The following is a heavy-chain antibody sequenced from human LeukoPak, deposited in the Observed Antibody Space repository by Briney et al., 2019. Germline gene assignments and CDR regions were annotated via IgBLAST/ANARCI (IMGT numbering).Heavy chain of an antibody. CDR1: GFTFSSYS. V-gene: IGHV3-48*04. J-gene: IGHJ4*02. D-gene: IGHD1-1*01. CDR2: ISSSSSTI. CDR3: ARGPDPTGYAPDY. Sequence: GGSLRLSCAASGFTFSSYSMNGVRQAPGKGLEWVSYISSSSSTIYYADSVKGRFTISRDNAKNSLYLQMNSLRAEDTAVYYCARGPDPTGYAPDYWGQGTLVTVSS.